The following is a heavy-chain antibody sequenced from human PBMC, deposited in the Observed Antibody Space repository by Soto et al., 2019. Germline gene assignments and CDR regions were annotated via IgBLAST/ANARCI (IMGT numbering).Heavy chain of an antibody. CDR3: ARELHGGSYGMDV. J-gene: IGHJ6*02. CDR2: ITTAGDT. CDR1: GFTFSNYA. V-gene: IGHV3-13*01. Sequence: EVQLVESGGGLVQPGGSLRLFCPASGFTFSNYAMHGVRQVTGKGLEWVSGITTAGDTYYPGSVKGRFTSSREKAKESLYLHMNSLSAGDTAVYYCARELHGGSYGMDVWGQGTTVTVSS.